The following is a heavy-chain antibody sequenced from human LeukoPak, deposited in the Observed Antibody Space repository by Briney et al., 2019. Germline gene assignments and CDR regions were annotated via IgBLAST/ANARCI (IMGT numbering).Heavy chain of an antibody. CDR1: GGSISSYY. Sequence: PSETLSLTCTVSGGSISSYYWSRIRQPAGKGLEWIGRIYTSGSTNYNPSLTSRVTMSVDTSKNQFSLKLSSVTAADTAVYYCARLFGVVSLSGTDYWGQGTLVTVSS. CDR3: ARLFGVVSLSGTDY. D-gene: IGHD3-3*01. V-gene: IGHV4-4*07. J-gene: IGHJ4*02. CDR2: IYTSGST.